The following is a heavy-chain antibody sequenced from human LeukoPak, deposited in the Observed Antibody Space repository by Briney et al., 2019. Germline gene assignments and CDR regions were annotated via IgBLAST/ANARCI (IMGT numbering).Heavy chain of an antibody. CDR3: ARAEIKWYYGSGSYATKFDY. CDR1: GDSISSSDYY. D-gene: IGHD3-10*01. V-gene: IGHV4-39*01. Sequence: SETLSLTCTVSGDSISSSDYYWAWIRQPPGKGLEWIGTIYFSGSAYYNPSLKSRVTISADTSKNQFSLKLSSVTAADTAVYYCARAEIKWYYGSGSYATKFDYWGQGTLVTVSS. J-gene: IGHJ4*02. CDR2: IYFSGSA.